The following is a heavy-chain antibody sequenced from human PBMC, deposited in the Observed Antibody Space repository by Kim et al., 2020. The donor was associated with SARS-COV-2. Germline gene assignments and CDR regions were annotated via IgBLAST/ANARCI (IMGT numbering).Heavy chain of an antibody. CDR1: GFTFSSYD. CDR2: IGTAGDT. D-gene: IGHD3-22*01. V-gene: IGHV3-13*04. J-gene: IGHJ6*02. Sequence: GGSLRLSCAASGFTFSSYDMHWVRQATGKGLEWVSAIGTAGDTYYPGSVKGRFTISRENAKNSLYLQMNSLRAGDTAVYYCARGRDNYYDSSGLGMDVWGQGTTVTVSS. CDR3: ARGRDNYYDSSGLGMDV.